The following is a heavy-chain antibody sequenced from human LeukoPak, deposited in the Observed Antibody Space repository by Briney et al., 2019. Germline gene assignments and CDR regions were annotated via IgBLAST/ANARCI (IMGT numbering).Heavy chain of an antibody. J-gene: IGHJ4*02. Sequence: GASVTLSFTASASTFTINYLYWVRHRHGPGLGLMGIINPSGGSTSYAQKFQGRVTMAMDTSTSTVYMELSSLTSEDTAVYFCAREDSGWQTDYWGQGTLVTVSS. CDR2: INPSGGST. D-gene: IGHD6-25*01. CDR3: AREDSGWQTDY. V-gene: IGHV1-46*03. CDR1: ASTFTINY.